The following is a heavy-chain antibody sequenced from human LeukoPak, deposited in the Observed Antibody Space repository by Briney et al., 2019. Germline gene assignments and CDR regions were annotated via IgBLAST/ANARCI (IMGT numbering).Heavy chain of an antibody. V-gene: IGHV3-33*01. CDR3: ARANDYDFPPDI. Sequence: PGGSLRLFCAASGFTFSSYGMLWVRQAPGKGLEWVAVIWYDGSNKYYADSVKGRFTISRDNSKNTLYRQMNSLRAEDTAVYYCARANDYDFPPDIWGQGTMVTVSS. J-gene: IGHJ3*02. D-gene: IGHD3-3*01. CDR1: GFTFSSYG. CDR2: IWYDGSNK.